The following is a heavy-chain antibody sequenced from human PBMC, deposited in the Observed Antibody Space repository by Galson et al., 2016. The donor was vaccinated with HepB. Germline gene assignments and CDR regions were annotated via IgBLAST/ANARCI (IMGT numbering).Heavy chain of an antibody. V-gene: IGHV4-59*01. CDR3: ARARGSGSYWSRAYQSGGRPNYFDS. D-gene: IGHD3-10*01. Sequence: SETLSLTCTVSGGSISTYYWSLIRQPPGKGLEWIGYVYYSGSTRYNPSLQSRVTISVDPSKNHFSLKLTSVTAADAAVYYCARARGSGSYWSRAYQSGGRPNYFDSWGQGTQVTVSS. CDR1: GGSISTYY. CDR2: VYYSGST. J-gene: IGHJ4*02.